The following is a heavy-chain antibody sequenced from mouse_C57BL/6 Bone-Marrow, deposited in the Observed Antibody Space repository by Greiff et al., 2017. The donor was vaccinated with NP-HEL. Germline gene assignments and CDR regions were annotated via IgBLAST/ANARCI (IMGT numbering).Heavy chain of an antibody. CDR2: ISNGGGST. J-gene: IGHJ1*03. CDR1: GFTFSDYY. D-gene: IGHD2-3*01. V-gene: IGHV5-12*01. Sequence: EVQGVESGGGLVQPGGSLKLSCAASGFTFSDYYMYWVRQTPEKRLEWVAYISNGGGSTYYPDTVKGRFTISRDNAKNTLYLQMSRLKSEDTAMYYCARQRDGYYVHWYFDVWGTGTTVTVSS. CDR3: ARQRDGYYVHWYFDV.